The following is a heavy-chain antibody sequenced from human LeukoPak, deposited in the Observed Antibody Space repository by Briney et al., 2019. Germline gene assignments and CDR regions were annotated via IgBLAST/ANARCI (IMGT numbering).Heavy chain of an antibody. J-gene: IGHJ4*02. D-gene: IGHD6-6*01. CDR1: GFTFSSYG. CDR3: AKDHRSSRPVYYFDY. CDR2: ISYDGSNK. V-gene: IGHV3-30*18. Sequence: AGGSLRLSCAASGFTFSSYGMHWVRQAPGKGLEWVAVISYDGSNKYYADSVKGRFTISRDNSKNTLYLQMNSLRAEDTAVYYCAKDHRSSRPVYYFDYWGQGTLVTVSS.